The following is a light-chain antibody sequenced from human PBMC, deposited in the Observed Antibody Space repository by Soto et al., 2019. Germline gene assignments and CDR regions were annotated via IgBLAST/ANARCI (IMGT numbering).Light chain of an antibody. Sequence: DIQMTQSPSTLSASVGGRVTITCRASQSISSWLAWYQQKPGKAPKLLIYDASSLESGVPSRFSGSGSGTEFTLTISSLQPDDFATYYCQQYNSLRITFGPGTKVDI. J-gene: IGKJ3*01. CDR1: QSISSW. V-gene: IGKV1-5*01. CDR2: DAS. CDR3: QQYNSLRIT.